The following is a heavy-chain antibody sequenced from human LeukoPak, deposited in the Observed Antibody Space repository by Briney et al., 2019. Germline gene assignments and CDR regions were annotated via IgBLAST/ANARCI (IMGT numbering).Heavy chain of an antibody. V-gene: IGHV3-48*01. D-gene: IGHD3-10*01. CDR3: ASDLWYYYGSGSYLPGPGI. CDR1: GFTFSSYS. Sequence: GGSLRLSCAASGFTFSSYSMNWVRQAPGKGPERVSYISSSSSTIYYADSVKGRFTISRDNAKNSLYLQMNSLRAEDTAVYYCASDLWYYYGSGSYLPGPGIWGQGTMVTVSS. J-gene: IGHJ3*02. CDR2: ISSSSSTI.